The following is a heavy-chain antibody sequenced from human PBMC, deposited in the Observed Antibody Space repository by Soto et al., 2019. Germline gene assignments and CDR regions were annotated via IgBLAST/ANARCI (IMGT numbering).Heavy chain of an antibody. D-gene: IGHD1-1*01. V-gene: IGHV1-8*01. CDR1: GYTFTSYD. CDR2: MNPNSGNT. J-gene: IGHJ4*02. Sequence: ASVKVSCKASGYTFTSYDINWVRQATGQGLEWMGWMNPNSGNTGNAQTFQGRVSMTRNTSISTAYMELSSLRSEDTAVYYCARDMLNWNGRSFDYWGQGTLVTVSS. CDR3: ARDMLNWNGRSFDY.